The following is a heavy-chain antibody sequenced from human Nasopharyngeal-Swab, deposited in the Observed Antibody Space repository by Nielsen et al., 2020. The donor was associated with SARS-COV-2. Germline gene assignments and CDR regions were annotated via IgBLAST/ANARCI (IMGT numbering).Heavy chain of an antibody. CDR3: AGGLRIQLWSIDY. Sequence: GESLKISCAASGFTVSSNYMSWVRQAPGKGLEWVSVIYSGGSTYYADSVKGRFTISRDNSKNTLYLQMNSLRAEDTAVYYCAGGLRIQLWSIDYWGQGTLVTVSS. J-gene: IGHJ4*02. V-gene: IGHV3-66*01. CDR1: GFTVSSNY. D-gene: IGHD5-18*01. CDR2: IYSGGST.